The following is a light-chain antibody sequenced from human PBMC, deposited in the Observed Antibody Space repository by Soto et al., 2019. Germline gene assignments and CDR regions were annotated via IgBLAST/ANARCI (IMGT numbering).Light chain of an antibody. V-gene: IGLV1-51*02. CDR1: SANIGKNF. J-gene: IGLJ3*02. CDR2: END. Sequence: QSVLTRPPSVSAAPGQNGAISGSGGSANIGKNFVSWYQQVPGAAPKVLIYENDKRLSGIPDRFSGSRSGTSVTLAIAGLQTGDEADYYCASWDSSLYGVVFGGGTKVTVL. CDR3: ASWDSSLYGVV.